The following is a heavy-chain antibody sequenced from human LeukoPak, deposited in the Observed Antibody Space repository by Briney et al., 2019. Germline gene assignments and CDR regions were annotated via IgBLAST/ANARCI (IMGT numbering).Heavy chain of an antibody. CDR1: GFTFSSYS. CDR2: ISSSSSTI. V-gene: IGHV3-48*01. J-gene: IGHJ6*02. CDR3: ARDWGYYYDTPYYYGMDF. D-gene: IGHD3-22*01. Sequence: GGSPRLSCAASGFTFSSYSMNWVRQAPGKGLEWVSYISSSSSTIYYADSVKGRFTISRDNAKNSLYLQMNSLRAEDAAVYYCARDWGYYYDTPYYYGMDFWGQGTTVTVSS.